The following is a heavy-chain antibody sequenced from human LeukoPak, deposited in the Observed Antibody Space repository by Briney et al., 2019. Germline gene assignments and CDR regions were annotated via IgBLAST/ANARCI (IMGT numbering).Heavy chain of an antibody. CDR3: ARERGIAAAAEYYFDY. Sequence: GASVKVSCKASGGTFSSYAISWVRQAPGQGLEWMGWISAYNGNTNYAQKLQGRVTMTTDTSTSTAYMELRSLRSDDTAVYYCARERGIAAAAEYYFDYWGQGTLVTVSS. V-gene: IGHV1-18*01. CDR2: ISAYNGNT. J-gene: IGHJ4*02. CDR1: GGTFSSYA. D-gene: IGHD6-13*01.